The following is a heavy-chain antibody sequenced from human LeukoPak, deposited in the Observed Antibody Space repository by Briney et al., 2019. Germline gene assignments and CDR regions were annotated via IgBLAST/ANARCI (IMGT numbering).Heavy chain of an antibody. J-gene: IGHJ5*02. Sequence: PSETLSLTCTVSGGSISSSSYYWGWIRQPPGKGLEWIGSIYYSGSTYYNPSLKSRVTISVDTSKNQFSLKLSSVTAADTAVYYCARAAAGRTNNWFDPWGQGTLVTVSS. CDR3: ARAAAGRTNNWFDP. V-gene: IGHV4-39*01. D-gene: IGHD6-13*01. CDR1: GGSISSSSYY. CDR2: IYYSGST.